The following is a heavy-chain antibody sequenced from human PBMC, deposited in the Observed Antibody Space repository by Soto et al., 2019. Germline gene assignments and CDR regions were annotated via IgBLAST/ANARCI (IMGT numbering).Heavy chain of an antibody. CDR2: IVPIFGTA. CDR3: ARDQCSSTSCYTYYYYGMDV. V-gene: IGHV1-69*13. CDR1: GGTFSSYA. D-gene: IGHD2-2*01. Sequence: SVKVSCKASGGTFSSYAISWVRQAPGQGLEWMGGIVPIFGTANYAQKFQGRVTITADESTSTAYMELSSLRSEDTAVYYCARDQCSSTSCYTYYYYGMDVWGQGTTVTVSS. J-gene: IGHJ6*02.